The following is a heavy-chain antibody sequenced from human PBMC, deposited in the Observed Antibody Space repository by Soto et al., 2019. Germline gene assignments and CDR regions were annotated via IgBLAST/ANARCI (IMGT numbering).Heavy chain of an antibody. CDR3: VQRTSGGVAGVYFAY. CDR1: GFTFSIYD. V-gene: IGHV3-23*01. D-gene: IGHD6-19*01. Sequence: GGSLRLSCAASGFTFSIYDMTWARQAPGKGLEWVSAISVSGGSTYYADSVKGRFTISRDNSKNTLYLQMNSLRAEDTAVYYCVQRTSGGVAGVYFAYWGQGTLVTVSS. CDR2: ISVSGGST. J-gene: IGHJ4*02.